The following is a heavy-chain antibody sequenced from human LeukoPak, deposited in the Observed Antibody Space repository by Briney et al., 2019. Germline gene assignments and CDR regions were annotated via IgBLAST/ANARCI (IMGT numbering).Heavy chain of an antibody. J-gene: IGHJ4*02. CDR2: IYYSGST. CDR3: AREDIAVAGTSN. V-gene: IGHV4-39*07. CDR1: GGSISSSSYY. Sequence: PSETLSLTCTISGGSISSSSYYWGWIRQPPGKGLEWIGSIYYSGSTYYNPSLKSRVTISVDTSKNQFSLKLSSVTAADTAVYYCAREDIAVAGTSNWGQGTLVTVSS. D-gene: IGHD6-19*01.